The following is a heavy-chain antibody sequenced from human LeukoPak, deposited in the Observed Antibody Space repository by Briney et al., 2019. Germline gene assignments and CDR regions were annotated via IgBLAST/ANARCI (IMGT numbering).Heavy chain of an antibody. CDR1: GASINSGNY. CDR3: AREGIAAAVHY. J-gene: IGHJ4*02. Sequence: SSRTLSLTCTVSGASINSGNYWRWIRQPAGKGLEWIGRIYTSASTNYNPSLKSRVTMSVDTSKNQFSLKLNSVTAADTAVYYCAREGIAAAVHYWGQGTLVTVSS. V-gene: IGHV4-61*02. CDR2: IYTSAST. D-gene: IGHD6-13*01.